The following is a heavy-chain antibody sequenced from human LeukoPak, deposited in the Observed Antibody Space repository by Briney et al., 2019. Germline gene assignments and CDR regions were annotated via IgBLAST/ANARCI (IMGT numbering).Heavy chain of an antibody. J-gene: IGHJ4*02. CDR2: ISSNGGST. Sequence: GGSLRLSCAASGFTFSSYAMHWVRQAPGKGLEYVSAISSNGGSTYYADSVKGRFTISRDNSKNTLYLQMGSLRAEDKAVYYCARGGNDYGDYFHIDYWGQGTLVTVSS. CDR1: GFTFSSYA. CDR3: ARGGNDYGDYFHIDY. V-gene: IGHV3-64*02. D-gene: IGHD4-17*01.